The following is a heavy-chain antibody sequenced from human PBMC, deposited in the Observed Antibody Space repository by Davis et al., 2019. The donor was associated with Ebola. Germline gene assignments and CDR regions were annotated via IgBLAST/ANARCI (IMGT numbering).Heavy chain of an antibody. J-gene: IGHJ5*02. D-gene: IGHD3-3*01. CDR2: INHSGST. CDR1: GGSFSGYY. CDR3: ARTTLYDFWSGGGHWFDP. V-gene: IGHV4-34*01. Sequence: GSLRLSCAVYGGSFSGYYWSWIRQPPGKGLEWIGEINHSGSTNYNPSLKSRVTISVDTSKNQFSLKLSSVTAADTAVYYCARTTLYDFWSGGGHWFDPWGQGTLVTVSS.